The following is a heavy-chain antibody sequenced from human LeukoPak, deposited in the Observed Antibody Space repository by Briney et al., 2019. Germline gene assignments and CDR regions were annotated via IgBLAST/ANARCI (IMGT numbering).Heavy chain of an antibody. V-gene: IGHV3-49*04. CDR1: GFTFGDYS. CDR3: ARDQVYYDFWSAY. J-gene: IGHJ4*02. Sequence: AGGSLRLSCTGSGFTFGDYSMNWVRQAPGKGLEWVAFIRSKAHGRTTEYAASVKGRFTFPRDDSRSVAYLQMNNLRTEDTAVYYCARDQVYYDFWSAYWGQGTLVTVSS. CDR2: IRSKAHGRTT. D-gene: IGHD3-3*01.